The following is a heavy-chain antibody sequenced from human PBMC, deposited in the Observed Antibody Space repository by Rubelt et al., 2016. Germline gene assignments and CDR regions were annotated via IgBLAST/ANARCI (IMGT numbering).Heavy chain of an antibody. V-gene: IGHV3-30*02. Sequence: QVQLVESGGGVVQPGGSLRLSCAASGFTFSSYGMPWVRQAPGKGLEWVAFIGYDGSNKYYADSVKGRFTISRDNSKNTLYLQMNSLRAEDTAVYYCAKGGNVVVTARLYYFDYWGQGTLVTVSS. CDR1: GFTFSSYG. CDR2: IGYDGSNK. CDR3: AKGGNVVVTARLYYFDY. D-gene: IGHD2-21*02. J-gene: IGHJ4*02.